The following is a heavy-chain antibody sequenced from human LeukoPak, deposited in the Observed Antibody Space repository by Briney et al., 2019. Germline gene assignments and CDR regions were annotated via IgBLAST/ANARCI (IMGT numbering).Heavy chain of an antibody. Sequence: GGSLRLSCAASGFTFSSYSMNWVRQAPGKGLEWVSYISSSSSTIYYADSVKGRFTISRDNSKNTLYLQMNSLRAEDTAVYYCAKDSMIVVVTLGYWGQGTLVTVSS. J-gene: IGHJ4*02. CDR3: AKDSMIVVVTLGY. D-gene: IGHD3-22*01. CDR2: ISSSSSTI. V-gene: IGHV3-48*01. CDR1: GFTFSSYS.